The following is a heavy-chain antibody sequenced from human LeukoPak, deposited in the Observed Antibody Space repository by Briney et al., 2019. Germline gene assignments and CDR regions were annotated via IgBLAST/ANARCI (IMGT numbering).Heavy chain of an antibody. CDR3: ARDGQTGWLGGDY. CDR2: INPHSGCA. D-gene: IGHD7-27*01. J-gene: IGHJ4*02. Sequence: ASVKVSCKASGYAFTGYYMHWVRQAPGQGLEWMGWINPHSGCANYAQKFQGRVTMTRDTSIRTAYMELSRLRSDDTAVYYCARDGQTGWLGGDYWGQGTLVTVSS. V-gene: IGHV1-2*02. CDR1: GYAFTGYY.